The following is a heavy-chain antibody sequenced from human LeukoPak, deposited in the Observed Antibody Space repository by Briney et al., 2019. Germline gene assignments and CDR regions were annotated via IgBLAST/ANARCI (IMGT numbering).Heavy chain of an antibody. Sequence: ASVKVSCKASGYTFTSYDINWVRQATGQGLEWMGWMNPNSGNTGYAQKFQGRVTMTRDTSTSTVYMELSSLRSEDTAVYYCARARGSGKAYDCDYWGQGTLVTVSS. D-gene: IGHD5-12*01. CDR1: GYTFTSYD. V-gene: IGHV1-8*01. CDR3: ARARGSGKAYDCDY. CDR2: MNPNSGNT. J-gene: IGHJ4*02.